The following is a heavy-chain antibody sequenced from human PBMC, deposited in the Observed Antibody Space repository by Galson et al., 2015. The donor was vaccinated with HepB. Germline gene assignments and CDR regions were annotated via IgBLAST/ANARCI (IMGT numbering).Heavy chain of an antibody. CDR2: LGGISTGT. D-gene: IGHD3-16*01. V-gene: IGHV3-23*01. J-gene: IGHJ4*01. CDR1: GFTFSRYA. Sequence: SLRLSCAASGFTFSRYAMSWVRQAPGKGLEWVLSLGGISTGTSYADSVKVRFTISRENSKNTLYLQMNSLRAEDTAVYYCAKGAILGVPPHYFDYLGQGTLVTVSS. CDR3: AKGAILGVPPHYFDY.